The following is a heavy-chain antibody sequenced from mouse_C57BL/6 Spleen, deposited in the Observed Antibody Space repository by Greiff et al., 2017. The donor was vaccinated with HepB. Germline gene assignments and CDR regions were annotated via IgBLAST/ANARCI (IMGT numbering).Heavy chain of an antibody. CDR3: ARRGSTEPGFAY. Sequence: QVQLKQPGAELVKPGASVKLSCKASGYTFTSYWMHWVKQRPGQGLEWIGMIHPNSGSTNYNEKFKSKATLTVDKSSSTAYMQLSSLTSEDSAVYYCARRGSTEPGFAYWGQGTLVTVSA. V-gene: IGHV1-64*01. CDR2: IHPNSGST. CDR1: GYTFTSYW. J-gene: IGHJ3*01.